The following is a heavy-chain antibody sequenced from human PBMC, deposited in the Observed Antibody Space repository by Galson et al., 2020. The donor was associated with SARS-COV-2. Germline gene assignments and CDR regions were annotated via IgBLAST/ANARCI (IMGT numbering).Heavy chain of an antibody. V-gene: IGHV3-30*04. CDR3: AKDQGTYYDFWSGYYSYYSYGMDV. Sequence: GGSLRLSCAASGFTFSSYAMHWVRQAPGKGLEWVAVISYDGSNKYYADSVKGRFTISRDNSKNTLYLQMNSLRAEDSAVYYCAKDQGTYYDFWSGYYSYYSYGMDVWGQGTTVTVSS. CDR1: GFTFSSYA. J-gene: IGHJ6*02. CDR2: ISYDGSNK. D-gene: IGHD3-3*01.